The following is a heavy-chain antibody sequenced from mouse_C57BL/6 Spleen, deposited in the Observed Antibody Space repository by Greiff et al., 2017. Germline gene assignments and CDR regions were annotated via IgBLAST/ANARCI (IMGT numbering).Heavy chain of an antibody. CDR2: IWSGGST. J-gene: IGHJ3*01. V-gene: IGHV2-2*01. D-gene: IGHD2-2*01. CDR1: GFPLTSYG. Sequence: VQLQQSGPGLVQPSQSLSITCTVSGFPLTSYGVHWVRQSPGKGLEWLGVIWSGGSTDYNAAFISRLSISKDNSKSQVFFKMNSLQADDTAIYYCARGGYGAWFAYWGQGTLVTVSA. CDR3: ARGGYGAWFAY.